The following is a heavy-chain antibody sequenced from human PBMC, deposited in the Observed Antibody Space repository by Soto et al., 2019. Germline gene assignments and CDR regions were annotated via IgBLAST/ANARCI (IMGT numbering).Heavy chain of an antibody. CDR3: ARTSYYDSSGYYNMDV. V-gene: IGHV4-4*02. Sequence: SETLSLTCAVSAGSISSSNWWTWVRQSPGKGLEWIGEIHHSGSTNYNPSLKSRVTMSIDKSKNQFSLKLTSVTAADTADYYCARTSYYDSSGYYNMDVWGQGTTVT. D-gene: IGHD3-22*01. J-gene: IGHJ6*02. CDR2: IHHSGST. CDR1: AGSISSSNW.